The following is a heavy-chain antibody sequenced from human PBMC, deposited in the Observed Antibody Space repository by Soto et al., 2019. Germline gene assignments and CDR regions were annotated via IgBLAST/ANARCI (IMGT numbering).Heavy chain of an antibody. CDR2: ISAYNGNT. CDR1: GYTFTSYG. V-gene: IGHV1-18*01. D-gene: IGHD2-15*01. J-gene: IGHJ6*02. CDR3: ARDGLVVVAATTDYYYYGMDV. Sequence: QVQLVQSGAEVKKPGASVKVSCKASGYTFTSYGISWVRQAPGQGLEWMGWISAYNGNTNYAQKLQGRVTMTTDTSTSTDYMELRSLRSDDTAVYYCARDGLVVVAATTDYYYYGMDVWGQGTTVTVSS.